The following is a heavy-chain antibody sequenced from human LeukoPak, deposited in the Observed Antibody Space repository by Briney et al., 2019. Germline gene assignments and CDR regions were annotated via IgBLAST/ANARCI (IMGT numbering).Heavy chain of an antibody. CDR3: ARLFVVGATSDYFDC. CDR1: GGSISSSTW. CDR2: ISHNVNT. Sequence: SETLSLTCAVSGGSISSSTWWGWVRQPPGKGLEWIGEISHNVNTNYNPSLKSRVTISVDKSKNQLSLKLNSVTAADTAVYYCARLFVVGATSDYFDCWGQGTLVTVSS. D-gene: IGHD1-26*01. J-gene: IGHJ4*02. V-gene: IGHV4-4*02.